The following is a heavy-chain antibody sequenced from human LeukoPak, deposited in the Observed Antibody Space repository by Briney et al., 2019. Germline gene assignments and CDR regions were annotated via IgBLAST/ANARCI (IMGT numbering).Heavy chain of an antibody. CDR2: ISSNGGET. V-gene: IGHV3-64*02. Sequence: GGSLRLTCAASGFSFSSYVMHWVRQAPGKGLEYVSAISSNGGETYYADSVKGRFTISRDNSKNALYLQMGGLRVEDMAVYYCARGRSPRGYYYGMDVWGQGTTVTVS. CDR1: GFSFSSYV. J-gene: IGHJ6*02. D-gene: IGHD1-26*01. CDR3: ARGRSPRGYYYGMDV.